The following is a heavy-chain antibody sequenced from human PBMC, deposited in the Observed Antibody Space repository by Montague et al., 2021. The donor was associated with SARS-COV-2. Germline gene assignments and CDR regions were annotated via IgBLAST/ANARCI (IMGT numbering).Heavy chain of an antibody. J-gene: IGHJ4*02. CDR3: ARQRGLWFGERTFDX. V-gene: IGHV5-51*01. Sequence: QSGAEVKKPGESLKISCKGSGYSFTSYWIGWVRQMPGKGLEWMGIIYPGDPDTRYSPSFQGQVTISADKSISTAYLQWSSLKASDTAMYYCARQRGLWFGERTFDXWGQGTLVTVSS. CDR1: GYSFTSYW. D-gene: IGHD3-10*01. CDR2: IYPGDPDT.